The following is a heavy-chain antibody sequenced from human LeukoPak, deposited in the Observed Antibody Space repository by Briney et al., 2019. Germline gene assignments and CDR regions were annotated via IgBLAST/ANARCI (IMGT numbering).Heavy chain of an antibody. CDR3: ARAPLYYYDSSGYHRYYFDY. V-gene: IGHV4-4*02. J-gene: IGHJ4*02. CDR1: GGSISSNNW. D-gene: IGHD3-22*01. Sequence: SGTLSLTCAVSGGSISSNNWWNWVRQPPGKVLEWIGEIYHSGSTNYNPSLESRVTISIDKSKNQLSLKLSSVTAADTAVYYCARAPLYYYDSSGYHRYYFDYWGQGTLVTVSS. CDR2: IYHSGST.